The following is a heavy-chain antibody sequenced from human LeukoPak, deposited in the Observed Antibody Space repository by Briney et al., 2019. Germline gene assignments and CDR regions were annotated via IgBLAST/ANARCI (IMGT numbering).Heavy chain of an antibody. V-gene: IGHV1-8*01. J-gene: IGHJ3*02. D-gene: IGHD3-10*01. CDR3: ASRLWFGELPYLDTFDI. CDR1: GYTFTSYD. Sequence: ASVKVSCKASGYTFTSYDISWVRQATGQGLEWMGWMNPNSGNTGYAQNFQGRVIMTRNTSISTAYMELSSLRSEDTAVYYCASRLWFGELPYLDTFDIWGQGTMVTVSS. CDR2: MNPNSGNT.